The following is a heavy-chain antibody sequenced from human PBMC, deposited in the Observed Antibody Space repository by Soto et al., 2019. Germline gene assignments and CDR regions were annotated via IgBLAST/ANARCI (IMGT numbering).Heavy chain of an antibody. V-gene: IGHV1-69*01. CDR3: ARDGGRHSGGIDY. CDR2: IIPSFGTA. CDR1: GGTFSSYS. D-gene: IGHD1-26*01. Sequence: QVQLVQSGDEVKKPGSSVKVSCKASGGTFSSYSINWVRQAPGQGLEWMGEIIPSFGTANYAQKFQGRVTITADESTSTAYMELSSLRSEDTAVYYCARDGGRHSGGIDYWGQGTLVTVSS. J-gene: IGHJ4*02.